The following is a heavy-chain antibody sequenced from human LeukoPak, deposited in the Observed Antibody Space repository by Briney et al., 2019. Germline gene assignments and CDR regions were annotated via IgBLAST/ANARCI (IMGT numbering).Heavy chain of an antibody. Sequence: PSQTLSLTCTVSGGSISSGGYYWSWLRQPPGKGLEWIGYIYHSGSTYYNPSLKSRVTISVDRSKNQFSLKLSSVTAADTAVYYCARGTRLKWVIAAAGTGSYSGLDYWGQGTLVTVSS. V-gene: IGHV4-30-2*01. J-gene: IGHJ4*02. CDR2: IYHSGST. D-gene: IGHD6-13*01. CDR3: ARGTRLKWVIAAAGTGSYSGLDY. CDR1: GGSISSGGYY.